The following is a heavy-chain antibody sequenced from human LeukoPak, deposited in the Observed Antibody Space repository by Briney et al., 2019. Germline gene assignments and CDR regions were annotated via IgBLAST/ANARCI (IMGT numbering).Heavy chain of an antibody. D-gene: IGHD2-15*01. V-gene: IGHV4-39*07. CDR2: IYYSGST. Sequence: PSETLPLTCTVSGGSISSSSYYWGWIRQPPGKGREWIGSIYYSGSTNYNPSLKSRVTISVDTSKNQFSLKLSSVTAADTAVYYCARGVDRVAYYFDYWGQGTLVTVSS. CDR1: GGSISSSSYY. J-gene: IGHJ4*02. CDR3: ARGVDRVAYYFDY.